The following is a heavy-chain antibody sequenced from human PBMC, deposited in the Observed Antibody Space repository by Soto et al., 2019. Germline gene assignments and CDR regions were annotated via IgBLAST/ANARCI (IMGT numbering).Heavy chain of an antibody. J-gene: IGHJ1*01. CDR3: ARDLRSGWSQYFQL. CDR1: GFTFSDYY. CDR2: ISGSSTNI. D-gene: IGHD6-19*01. Sequence: QVQLVESGGGLVKPGGSLRLSCAASGFTFSDYYMVWIRQAPGKGPEWLTYISGSSTNIYYADAVEGRFTISRDNAENSLYLQMNSLGADDTGVYYCARDLRSGWSQYFQLWGQGNLVTVSS. V-gene: IGHV3-11*01.